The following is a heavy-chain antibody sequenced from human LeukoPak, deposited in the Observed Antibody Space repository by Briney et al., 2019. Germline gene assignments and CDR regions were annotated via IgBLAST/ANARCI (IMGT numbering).Heavy chain of an antibody. CDR3: ARSKPVYHFTLQYYFDY. D-gene: IGHD4-11*01. CDR2: IYYSGST. J-gene: IGHJ4*02. V-gene: IGHV4-39*01. Sequence: SETLSLTCTVSGGSISSSSYYWGWIRQPPGKGLEWIGSIYYSGSTYYNPSLKSRVTISVDTSKNQFSLKLSSVTAADTAVYYCARSKPVYHFTLQYYFDYWGQGTLVTVSS. CDR1: GGSISSSSYY.